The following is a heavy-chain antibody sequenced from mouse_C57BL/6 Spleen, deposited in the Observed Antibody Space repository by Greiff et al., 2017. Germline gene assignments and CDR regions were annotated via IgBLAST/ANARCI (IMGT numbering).Heavy chain of an antibody. CDR2: ISSGCSYT. J-gene: IGHJ3*01. Sequence: EVNVVESGGDLVKPGGSLKLSCAASGFTFSSYGMSWVRQTPDKRLEWVATISSGCSYTYYPDSVKGRFTLSIDNAKNTLYLKMSSLKSEDTAMYYCARQGGKIYYDYPLFAYWGQGTLVTVAA. V-gene: IGHV5-6*01. CDR1: GFTFSSYG. D-gene: IGHD2-4*01. CDR3: ARQGGKIYYDYPLFAY.